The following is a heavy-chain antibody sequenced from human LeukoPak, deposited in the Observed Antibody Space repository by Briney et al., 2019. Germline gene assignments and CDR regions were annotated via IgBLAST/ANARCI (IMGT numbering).Heavy chain of an antibody. CDR3: ALQGYGSGSH. V-gene: IGHV2-5*01. CDR1: GFSRXXXGGG. Sequence: TRTFXXSGFSRXXXGGGVGWIRQPPGKALESLALIYCNDDNRYSPSLKSRLPITKHTSKNQVVLTMTNMDPVDTATYYCALQGYGSGSHWGQGTLVTVSS. D-gene: IGHD3-10*01. CDR2: IYCNDDN. J-gene: IGHJ4*02.